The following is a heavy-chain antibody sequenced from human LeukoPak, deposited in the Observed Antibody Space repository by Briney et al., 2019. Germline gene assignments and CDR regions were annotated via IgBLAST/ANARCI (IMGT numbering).Heavy chain of an antibody. Sequence: SETLSLTCAVSGGSISGYYWTWIRQPAGKGLEWIGRIYSSGSTNYNPSLKSRVTMSVDTSKNQFSLKLASMTAADAAVYYCAREGPYCGGDCYYNWFGPWGQGTLVTASS. CDR3: AREGPYCGGDCYYNWFGP. D-gene: IGHD2-21*02. V-gene: IGHV4-4*07. CDR2: IYSSGST. J-gene: IGHJ5*02. CDR1: GGSISGYY.